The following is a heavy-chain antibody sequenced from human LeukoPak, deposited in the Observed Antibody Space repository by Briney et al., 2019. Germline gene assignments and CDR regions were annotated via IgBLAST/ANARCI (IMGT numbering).Heavy chain of an antibody. CDR2: IYRDGNT. CDR1: GYSVSSGYY. D-gene: IGHD6-13*01. CDR3: ARMYSSSWYTTYYYYYYMDV. V-gene: IGHV4-38-2*02. J-gene: IGHJ6*03. Sequence: SETLSLTCTVSGYSVSSGYYWGWIRQHPGKGLEWVANIYRDGNTYYNPSLKSRVTISVDTSKNQFSLKLSSVTAADTAVYYCARMYSSSWYTTYYYYYYMDVWGKGTTVTVSS.